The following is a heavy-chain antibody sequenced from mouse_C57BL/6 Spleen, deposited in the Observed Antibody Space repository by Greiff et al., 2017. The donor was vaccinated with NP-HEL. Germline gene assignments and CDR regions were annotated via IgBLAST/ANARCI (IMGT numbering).Heavy chain of an antibody. CDR2: IYPGSGNT. V-gene: IGHV1-76*01. J-gene: IGHJ4*01. CDR1: GYTFTDYY. CDR3: ARDDYAAAMDY. Sequence: VQLQESGAELVRPGASVKLSCKASGYTFTDYYINWVKQRPGQGLEWIARIYPGSGNTYYNEKFKGKATLTAEKSSSTAYMQLSSLTSEDSAVYFCARDDYAAAMDYWGQGTSVTVSS. D-gene: IGHD1-1*01.